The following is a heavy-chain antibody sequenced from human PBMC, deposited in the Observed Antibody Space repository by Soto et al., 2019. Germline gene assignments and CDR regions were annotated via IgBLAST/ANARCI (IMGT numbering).Heavy chain of an antibody. CDR2: ISWNSGSI. V-gene: IGHV3-9*01. CDR1: GFTFDDYA. Sequence: LRLSCAASGFTFDDYAMHWVRQAPGKGLEWVSGISWNSGSIGYADSVKGRFTISRDNAKNSLYLQMNSLRAEDTALYYCAKETAKSYYGMDVWGQGTTVTVSS. J-gene: IGHJ6*02. D-gene: IGHD2-21*02. CDR3: AKETAKSYYGMDV.